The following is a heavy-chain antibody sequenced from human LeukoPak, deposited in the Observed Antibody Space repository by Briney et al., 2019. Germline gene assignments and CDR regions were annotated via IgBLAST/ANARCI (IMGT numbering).Heavy chain of an antibody. V-gene: IGHV3-74*01. J-gene: IGHJ4*02. CDR1: GFSFSNYW. Sequence: GGSLRLSCAASGFSFSNYWMHWVRQAPGKGLVWVTRMDSDGSATYYADSVQGRFTISRDNAKNTLYLQMNSLRAEDTAMYFCAKGPNYFDSWGQGTLVTVSS. CDR3: AKGPNYFDS. CDR2: MDSDGSAT.